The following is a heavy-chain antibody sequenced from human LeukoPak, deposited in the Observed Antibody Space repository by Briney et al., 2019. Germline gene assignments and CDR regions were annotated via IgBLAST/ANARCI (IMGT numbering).Heavy chain of an antibody. Sequence: ASVKVSCKSSGYSFSGYYMHWVRQAPRQGLEWMGWINPNSGDTKYAQKFQGRVTMTRDTSISTAYMELSRLRSDDTAVYYCASLGAVAPLGYWGQGTLVTVSS. CDR2: INPNSGDT. CDR1: GYSFSGYY. CDR3: ASLGAVAPLGY. V-gene: IGHV1-2*02. J-gene: IGHJ4*02. D-gene: IGHD6-19*01.